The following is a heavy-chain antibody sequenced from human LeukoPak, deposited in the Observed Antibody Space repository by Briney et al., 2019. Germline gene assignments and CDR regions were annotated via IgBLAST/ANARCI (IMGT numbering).Heavy chain of an antibody. J-gene: IGHJ4*02. Sequence: GGSLRLSCAASGFTFSSYGMHWVRQAPGKGLEWVGVIWYDGSNKYYADSVKGRFTISRDNSKNTLYLQMNSLRAEDTAVYHCAKGRAQYCSRTSCHAFDYWGQGTLVTVSS. CDR3: AKGRAQYCSRTSCHAFDY. CDR2: IWYDGSNK. CDR1: GFTFSSYG. V-gene: IGHV3-33*06. D-gene: IGHD2-2*01.